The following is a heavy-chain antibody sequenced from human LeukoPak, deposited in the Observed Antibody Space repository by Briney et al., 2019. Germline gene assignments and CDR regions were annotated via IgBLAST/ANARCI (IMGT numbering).Heavy chain of an antibody. J-gene: IGHJ6*04. CDR1: GFTFSSYS. D-gene: IGHD4-17*01. Sequence: GGSLRLSCAASGFTFSSYSMNWVRQAPGKGLEWVSSISSSSSYIYYADSVKGRFTISRDNAKNSLYLQMNSLRAEDTAVYYCARDLTYGDYYYYGMDVWGKGTTVTVSS. CDR2: ISSSSSYI. V-gene: IGHV3-21*01. CDR3: ARDLTYGDYYYYGMDV.